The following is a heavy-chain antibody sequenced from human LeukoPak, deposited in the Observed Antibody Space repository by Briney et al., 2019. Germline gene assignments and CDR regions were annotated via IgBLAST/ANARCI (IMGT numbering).Heavy chain of an antibody. D-gene: IGHD3-22*01. V-gene: IGHV3-7*03. CDR3: AKEGITMIVVAGNWFDP. CDR2: INQDGSDK. Sequence: GGSLRLSCAASGFTFSSYWMNWVRQAPGKGLEWVANINQDGSDKYYVDSVKGRFTISRDNAKNSLYLQMSSLRAEDTAVYYCAKEGITMIVVAGNWFDPWGQGTLVTVSS. J-gene: IGHJ5*02. CDR1: GFTFSSYW.